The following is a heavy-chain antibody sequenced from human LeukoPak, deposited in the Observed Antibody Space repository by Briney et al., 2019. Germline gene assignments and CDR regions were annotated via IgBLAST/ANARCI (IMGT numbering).Heavy chain of an antibody. V-gene: IGHV3-48*02. CDR2: ISSSSSTI. D-gene: IGHD3-10*01. J-gene: IGHJ6*03. CDR3: AREAGFREFGYYYYYMDV. CDR1: GFTFSSYS. Sequence: GGSLRLSCAASGFTFSSYSMNWARQAPGKGLEWVSYISSSSSTIYYADSVKGRFTISRDNAKNSLYLQMNSLRDEDTAVYYCAREAGFREFGYYYYYMDVWGKGTTVTVSS.